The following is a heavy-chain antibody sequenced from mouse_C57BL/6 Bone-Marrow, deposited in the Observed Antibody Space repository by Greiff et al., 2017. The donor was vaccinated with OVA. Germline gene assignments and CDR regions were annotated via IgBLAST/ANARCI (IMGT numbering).Heavy chain of an antibody. CDR3: AREFYYGNWYFDV. CDR2: ISYDGSN. D-gene: IGHD2-1*01. CDR1: GYSITSGYY. J-gene: IGHJ1*03. V-gene: IGHV3-6*01. Sequence: EVKLLESGPGLVKPSQSLSLTCSVTGYSITSGYYWNWIRQFPGNKLEWMGYISYDGSNNYNPSLKNRISITRDTSKNQFFLKLNSVTTEDTATYYCAREFYYGNWYFDVWGTGTTVTVSS.